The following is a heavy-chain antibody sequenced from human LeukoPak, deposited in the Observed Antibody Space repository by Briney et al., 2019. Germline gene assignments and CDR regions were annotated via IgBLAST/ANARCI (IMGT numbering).Heavy chain of an antibody. CDR1: GFTFNIYA. V-gene: IGHV3-48*03. CDR2: ISANGDTI. Sequence: RGSLRLSCAASGFTFNIYAMSWVRQAPGKGLGWISYISANGDTIYYADSVRGRFTISRDNAKNSLSLLMNSLRVEDTALYYCVSAYGGLLDYWGQGSLVTVSS. J-gene: IGHJ4*02. CDR3: VSAYGGLLDY. D-gene: IGHD3-16*01.